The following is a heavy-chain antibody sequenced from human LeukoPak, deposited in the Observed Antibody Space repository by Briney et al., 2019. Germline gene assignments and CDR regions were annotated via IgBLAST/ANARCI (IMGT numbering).Heavy chain of an antibody. CDR3: ARDLDSGGTTFRALNY. J-gene: IGHJ4*02. D-gene: IGHD1-14*01. V-gene: IGHV1-18*04. CDR1: GYTFTGYG. Sequence: ASVKVSCKASGYTFTGYGISWVRQAPGQGLEWMGWISPYNGNTNYAQKFQGRVTMTTDTSTTTTYMELRSLRSDDTAVYYCARDLDSGGTTFRALNYWGQGTLVTVSS. CDR2: ISPYNGNT.